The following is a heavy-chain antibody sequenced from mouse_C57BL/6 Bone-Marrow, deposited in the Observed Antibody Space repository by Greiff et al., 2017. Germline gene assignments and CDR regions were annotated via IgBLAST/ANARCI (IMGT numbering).Heavy chain of an antibody. Sequence: QVQLQQSGAELVRPGASVTLSCKASGYTFTDYEMHWVKQTPVHGLEWIGAIDPETGGTAYNQKFKGKAILTADKSSSTAYMELRSLTSEDSAVXYCTSLLRYHWYFDVWGTGTTVTVSS. J-gene: IGHJ1*03. V-gene: IGHV1-15*01. CDR1: GYTFTDYE. CDR2: IDPETGGT. D-gene: IGHD1-1*01. CDR3: TSLLRYHWYFDV.